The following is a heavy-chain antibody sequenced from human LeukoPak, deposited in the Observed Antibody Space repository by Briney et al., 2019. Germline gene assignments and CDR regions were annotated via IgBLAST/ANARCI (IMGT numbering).Heavy chain of an antibody. Sequence: SQTLSPTCAISGDSVSSNSAAWNWIRQSPSRGLEWLGRTYYRSKWYNDCAVSVKSRIAINADTSKNQFYLQLNSVTPEDTAVYYCARGTGTTFDYWGQGALVTVSS. CDR2: TYYRSKWYN. CDR3: ARGTGTTFDY. D-gene: IGHD1-1*01. V-gene: IGHV6-1*01. CDR1: GDSVSSNSAA. J-gene: IGHJ4*02.